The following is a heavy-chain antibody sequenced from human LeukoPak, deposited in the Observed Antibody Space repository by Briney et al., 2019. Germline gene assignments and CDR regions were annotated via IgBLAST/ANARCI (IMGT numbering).Heavy chain of an antibody. V-gene: IGHV3-23*01. D-gene: IGHD2-8*01. CDR2: ISGSGAST. J-gene: IGHJ5*02. CDR1: GFTCSSYA. Sequence: GGSLRLSCAASGFTCSSYAMSWVRQAPGKGREWVSAISGSGASTYYADSVKGRFTISRDNSKNTLYLQMNSLRAEDTAVYYCAASPVYAMVWFDPWGQGTLVTVSS. CDR3: AASPVYAMVWFDP.